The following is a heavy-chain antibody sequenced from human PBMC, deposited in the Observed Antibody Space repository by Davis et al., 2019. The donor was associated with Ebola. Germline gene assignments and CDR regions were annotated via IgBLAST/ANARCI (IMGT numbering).Heavy chain of an antibody. CDR3: ARGRGDIVAVVAAANYFDY. CDR2: IIPILGIA. J-gene: IGHJ4*02. Sequence: AASVKVSCKASGGTFSSYAISWVRQAPGQGLEWMGRIIPILGIANYAQKFQGRVTITADKSTSTLYMELSSLRSEDTAVYYCARGRGDIVAVVAAANYFDYWGQGILVTVSS. V-gene: IGHV1-69*04. D-gene: IGHD2-15*01. CDR1: GGTFSSYA.